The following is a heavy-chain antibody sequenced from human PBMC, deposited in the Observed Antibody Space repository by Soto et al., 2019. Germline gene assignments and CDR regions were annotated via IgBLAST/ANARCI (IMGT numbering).Heavy chain of an antibody. CDR3: ARVKSYYGSGSYYNRPSDFDY. D-gene: IGHD3-10*01. CDR2: IYYSGST. CDR1: GASLSSYY. J-gene: IGHJ4*02. Sequence: NPSETLSLTCVVSGASLSSYYWSWIRQPPGKGLEWIGYIYYSGSTNYNPSLKSRVTISVDTSKNQFSLKLSSVTAADTAVYYCARVKSYYGSGSYYNRPSDFDYWGQGTLVTVSS. V-gene: IGHV4-59*01.